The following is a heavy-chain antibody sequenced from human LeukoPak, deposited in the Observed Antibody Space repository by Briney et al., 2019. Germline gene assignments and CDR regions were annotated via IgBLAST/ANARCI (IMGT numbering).Heavy chain of an antibody. CDR3: ARVEGGYYDSSGYYGYFDY. J-gene: IGHJ4*02. Sequence: GASVKVSCKASGGTFSSYAISWVRQAPGQGLEWMGGIIPIFGTANYAQKFQGRVTITADKSTSTAYMELSSLRSEDTAVYYCARVEGGYYDSSGYYGYFDYWGQGTLVTVSS. D-gene: IGHD3-22*01. CDR2: IIPIFGTA. V-gene: IGHV1-69*06. CDR1: GGTFSSYA.